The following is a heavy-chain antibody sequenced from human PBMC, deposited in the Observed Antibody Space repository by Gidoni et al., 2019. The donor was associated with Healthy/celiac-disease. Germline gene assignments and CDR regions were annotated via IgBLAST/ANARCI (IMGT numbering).Heavy chain of an antibody. CDR1: GGSVSSGSYY. CDR3: ARDRGFGELSFDY. Sequence: QVQLQESGPGLVKPSETLSPTCTVSGGSVSSGSYYWIWIRQPPGKGLEWIGYIYYSGSTNYNPSLKSRVTISVDTSKNQFSLKLSSVTAADTAVYYCARDRGFGELSFDYWGQGTLVTVSS. V-gene: IGHV4-61*01. D-gene: IGHD3-10*01. J-gene: IGHJ4*02. CDR2: IYYSGST.